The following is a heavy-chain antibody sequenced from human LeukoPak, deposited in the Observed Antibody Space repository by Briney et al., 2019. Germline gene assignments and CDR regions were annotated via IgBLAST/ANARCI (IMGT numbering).Heavy chain of an antibody. CDR3: ASYTDAFDI. CDR1: GGSVSSSSYY. CDR2: IYYSGST. V-gene: IGHV4-39*07. D-gene: IGHD3-16*01. Sequence: SETLSLTCTVSGGSVSSSSYYWGWIRQPPGKGLEWIGSIYYSGSTYYNPSLKSRVTISVDTSKNQFSLKLSSVTAADTAVYYCASYTDAFDIWGQGTMVTVSS. J-gene: IGHJ3*02.